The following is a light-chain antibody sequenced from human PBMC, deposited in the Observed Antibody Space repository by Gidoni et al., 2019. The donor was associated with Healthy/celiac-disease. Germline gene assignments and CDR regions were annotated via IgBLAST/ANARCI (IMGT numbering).Light chain of an antibody. Sequence: QSALTQPASVSGSPGQSITISCPRTSSDVGGYNHVSWYQQPPVKAPNLMIYDFSNRPSGVSNRFSGSKSGNTASLTISGLQAEDEADYYCSSYTSSSAVVFGGGTKLTVL. J-gene: IGLJ2*01. CDR3: SSYTSSSAVV. V-gene: IGLV2-14*03. CDR2: DFS. CDR1: SSDVGGYNH.